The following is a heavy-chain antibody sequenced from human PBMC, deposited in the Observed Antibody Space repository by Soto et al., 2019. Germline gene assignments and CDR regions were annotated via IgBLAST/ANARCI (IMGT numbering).Heavy chain of an antibody. J-gene: IGHJ4*02. V-gene: IGHV3-15*01. D-gene: IGHD1-1*01. Sequence: VXXXXSGGDXVKPGGSXXLSXVTSGFMFSSAWMSWVRQAPGKGLEWVGRIKSKSDGGARDYAAPVKGRXXXXRDDSKNTVYLQMNSLRAEDTAVYYCVEGWNDFWGQGTLVTVSS. CDR1: GFMFSSAW. CDR2: IKSKSDGGAR. CDR3: VEGWNDF.